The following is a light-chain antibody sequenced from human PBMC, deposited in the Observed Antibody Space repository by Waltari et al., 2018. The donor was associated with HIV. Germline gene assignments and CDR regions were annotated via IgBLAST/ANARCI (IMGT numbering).Light chain of an antibody. Sequence: QSALTQPPSASGSPGQSVTISCTGTSSDVGGYNYFSWYQQLPGKAPKLMIYEVSKRPSGVPDRFSGSKSGNTASLTVSGLQAEDEADYYCSSYAGSNDYVFGTGTKVTVL. V-gene: IGLV2-8*01. CDR2: EVS. J-gene: IGLJ1*01. CDR3: SSYAGSNDYV. CDR1: SSDVGGYNY.